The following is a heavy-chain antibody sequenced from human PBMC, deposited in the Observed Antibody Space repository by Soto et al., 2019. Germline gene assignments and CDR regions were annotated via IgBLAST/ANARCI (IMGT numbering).Heavy chain of an antibody. Sequence: QVQLVQSGAEVKKPGASVKVSCKASGYTFTSYAMHWVRQAPGQRLEWMGWINAGNGNTKYSQKFQGRVTITRDTSASPAYMELSSLRSEDTAVYYCAFHPVFPGMGDYWGQGTLVTVSS. D-gene: IGHD6-13*01. CDR1: GYTFTSYA. CDR3: AFHPVFPGMGDY. J-gene: IGHJ4*02. V-gene: IGHV1-3*01. CDR2: INAGNGNT.